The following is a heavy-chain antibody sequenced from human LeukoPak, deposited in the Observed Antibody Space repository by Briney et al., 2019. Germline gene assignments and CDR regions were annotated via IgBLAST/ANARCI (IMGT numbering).Heavy chain of an antibody. D-gene: IGHD6-19*01. V-gene: IGHV3-23*01. CDR3: ARGAGTGWCYYFVC. Sequence: GGSLRLSCAASGFTFSSNTMTWVRQAPGKGLEWVSVISGTGGSVYYADSAKGRFTTSRDNSKNTLYLKKESLRAENTALYYFARGAGTGWCYYFVCWGQGTLVSVSS. CDR2: ISGTGGSV. J-gene: IGHJ4*02. CDR1: GFTFSSNT.